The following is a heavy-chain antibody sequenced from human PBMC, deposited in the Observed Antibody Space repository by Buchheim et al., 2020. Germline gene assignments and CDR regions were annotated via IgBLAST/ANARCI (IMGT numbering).Heavy chain of an antibody. CDR1: GGSFSGYY. V-gene: IGHV4-34*01. Sequence: QVQLQQWGAGLLKPSETLSLTCAVYGGSFSGYYWSWIRQPPGKGLEWIGEINHSGSTNYNPSLKSRVTISVDTSKNQFSLKLSSVTAADTAVYYCAGRYSGSYYGLYYYYGMDVWGQGTT. D-gene: IGHD1-26*01. CDR2: INHSGST. CDR3: AGRYSGSYYGLYYYYGMDV. J-gene: IGHJ6*02.